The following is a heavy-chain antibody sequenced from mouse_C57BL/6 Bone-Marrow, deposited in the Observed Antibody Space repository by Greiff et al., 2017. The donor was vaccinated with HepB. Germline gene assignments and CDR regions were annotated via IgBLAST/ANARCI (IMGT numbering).Heavy chain of an antibody. CDR3: TRDSSGPDY. CDR1: GFTFSSYA. D-gene: IGHD3-2*02. CDR2: ISSGGDYI. J-gene: IGHJ2*01. V-gene: IGHV5-9-1*02. Sequence: EVKLMESGEGLVKPGGSLKLSCAASGFTFSSYAMSWVRQTPEKRLEWVAYISSGGDYIYYADTVKGRFTISRDNARNTLYLQMSSLKSEDTAMYYCTRDSSGPDYWGQGTTLTVSS.